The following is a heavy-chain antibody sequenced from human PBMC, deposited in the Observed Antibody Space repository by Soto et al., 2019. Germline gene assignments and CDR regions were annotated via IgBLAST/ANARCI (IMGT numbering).Heavy chain of an antibody. V-gene: IGHV1-69*02. CDR3: ARAPDLYSYGRSWFDP. CDR2: IIPILGIA. D-gene: IGHD5-18*01. CDR1: GGTFSSYT. Sequence: SVKVSCKASGGTFSSYTISWVRQAPGQGLEWMGRIIPILGIANYAQKFQGRVTITADESTSTAYMELSSLRSEDTAVYYCARAPDLYSYGRSWFDPWGQGTLVTVSS. J-gene: IGHJ5*02.